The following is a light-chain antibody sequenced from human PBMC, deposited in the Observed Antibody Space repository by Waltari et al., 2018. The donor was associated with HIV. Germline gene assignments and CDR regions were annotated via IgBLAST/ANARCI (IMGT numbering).Light chain of an antibody. V-gene: IGLV1-51*01. CDR2: DNH. CDR1: TPNIGNNF. CDR3: GTWDTSLNAGV. Sequence: QSVLTQPPAVSAAPGQKVAIACSGNTPNIGNNFVCWYQTPQGNAPKLLIFDNHKRPSGVSDRFSASRSGTSATLAITGLHTGDEAEYYCGTWDTSLNAGVFGGGTKVSVL. J-gene: IGLJ2*01.